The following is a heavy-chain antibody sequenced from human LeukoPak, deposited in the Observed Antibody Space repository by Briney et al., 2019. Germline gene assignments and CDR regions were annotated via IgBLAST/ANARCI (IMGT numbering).Heavy chain of an antibody. CDR3: ARVPTIVVVGVIVHNWFDP. CDR2: INPNSGGT. J-gene: IGHJ5*02. Sequence: VASVKVSCKASGYTFTGYYMHWVRQAPGQGLEWMGWINPNSGGTNYAQKFQGRVTMTRDTSISTAYMELSRLRSDDTAVYYCARVPTIVVVGVIVHNWFDPWGQGTLVTVSS. V-gene: IGHV1-2*02. CDR1: GYTFTGYY. D-gene: IGHD2-15*01.